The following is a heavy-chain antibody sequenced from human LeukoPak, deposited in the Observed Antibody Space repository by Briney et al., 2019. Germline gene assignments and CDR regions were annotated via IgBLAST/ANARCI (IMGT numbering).Heavy chain of an antibody. D-gene: IGHD6-19*01. CDR2: ISAYNGNT. CDR3: ARDLRPIAVAGTRSDGYFQH. V-gene: IGHV1-18*01. Sequence: ASVKVSCKASGYTFTSYGISWVRQAPGQGLEWMGWISAYNGNTNYAQKLQGRVTMTTDTSTSTAYMELRSLRSDDTAVYYCARDLRPIAVAGTRSDGYFQHWGQGTLVTVSS. J-gene: IGHJ1*01. CDR1: GYTFTSYG.